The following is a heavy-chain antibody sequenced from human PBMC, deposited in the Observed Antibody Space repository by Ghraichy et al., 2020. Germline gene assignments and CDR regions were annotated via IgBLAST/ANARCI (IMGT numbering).Heavy chain of an antibody. Sequence: ASVKVSCKASGYTFTTYHVHWVRQAPGQGLEWMGIINPNGGSRTYAQKFQGRVTMTSDTSTTTVYMELSGLTFEDTAVYFCARGRLLWSTDYFYHMDVWGKGTTVTVSS. V-gene: IGHV1-46*03. CDR1: GYTFTTYH. J-gene: IGHJ6*03. CDR3: ARGRLLWSTDYFYHMDV. D-gene: IGHD2-15*01. CDR2: INPNGGSR.